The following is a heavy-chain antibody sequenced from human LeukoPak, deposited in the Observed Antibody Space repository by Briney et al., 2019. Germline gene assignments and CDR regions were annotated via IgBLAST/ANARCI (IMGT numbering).Heavy chain of an antibody. J-gene: IGHJ4*02. D-gene: IGHD4-23*01. Sequence: GGSLRLSCAASGFTFSGYNMNWVRQAPGKGLEWVSSISTSSSYIYYADSVKGRFTISRDNAKGSLHLQVNSLRAEDTAVYYCARDNGGSSPFDYWGQGTLVTVSS. V-gene: IGHV3-21*01. CDR2: ISTSSSYI. CDR3: ARDNGGSSPFDY. CDR1: GFTFSGYN.